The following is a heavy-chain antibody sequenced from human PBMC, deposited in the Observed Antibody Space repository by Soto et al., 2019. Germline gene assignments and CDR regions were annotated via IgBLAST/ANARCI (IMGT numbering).Heavy chain of an antibody. J-gene: IGHJ4*02. CDR3: ARDLRMVYAIDFDY. CDR2: ITSSGSTI. Sequence: EVQLVESGGGLVQPGGSLRLSCAASGFTFSSYSMNWVRQAPGKGLEWVSYITSSGSTIYYADSVKGRFTISRDNAKNSLYLQMNSLRDEDTAVYYCARDLRMVYAIDFDYWGQGTLVTVSS. V-gene: IGHV3-48*02. CDR1: GFTFSSYS. D-gene: IGHD2-8*01.